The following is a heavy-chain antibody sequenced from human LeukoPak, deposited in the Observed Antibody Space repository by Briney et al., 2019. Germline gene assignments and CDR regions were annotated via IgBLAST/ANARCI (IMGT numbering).Heavy chain of an antibody. CDR3: AIWYCSGGRCYSNARTFDY. CDR1: GYTFTSYA. Sequence: ASVKVSCKSSGYTFTSYAMNWVRQAPGQGLEWMGWISTNTGNPTYAQGLTGRFVFSLDTSVSTAYLQISSLKAEDTAVYYCAIWYCSGGRCYSNARTFDYWGQGTRVSVSS. V-gene: IGHV7-4-1*02. J-gene: IGHJ4*02. CDR2: ISTNTGNP. D-gene: IGHD2-15*01.